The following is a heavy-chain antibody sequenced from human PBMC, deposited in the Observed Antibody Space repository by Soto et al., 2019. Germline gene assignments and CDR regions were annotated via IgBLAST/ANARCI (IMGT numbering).Heavy chain of an antibody. Sequence: EVQLLESGGGLVQPGGSLRLSCAASGFTFSSYAMSWVRQAPGKGLEWVSAISGSGGSTYYADSVKGRFTISRDNYKNMLYLQMNSLRADDTAVYYFSKVKRDFDWFLNTAYGIDVWGQGTTVTVSS. CDR3: SKVKRDFDWFLNTAYGIDV. V-gene: IGHV3-23*01. CDR1: GFTFSSYA. J-gene: IGHJ6*02. D-gene: IGHD3-9*01. CDR2: ISGSGGST.